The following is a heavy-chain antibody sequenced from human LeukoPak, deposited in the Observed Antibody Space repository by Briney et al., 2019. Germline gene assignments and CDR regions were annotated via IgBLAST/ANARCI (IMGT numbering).Heavy chain of an antibody. D-gene: IGHD1-26*01. V-gene: IGHV3-23*01. CDR3: AKARGSYSGSFFSSGDFDS. CDR1: GFTFSSYV. Sequence: GGSLRLPCAATGFTFSSYVMTWVRQAPGTGLEWVSAISSSGGTTYYADSVKDRFTISRDNSDNTLYLQMSSLRAEDTAVYYCAKARGSYSGSFFSSGDFDSWGQGTLVTVSS. J-gene: IGHJ4*02. CDR2: ISSSGGTT.